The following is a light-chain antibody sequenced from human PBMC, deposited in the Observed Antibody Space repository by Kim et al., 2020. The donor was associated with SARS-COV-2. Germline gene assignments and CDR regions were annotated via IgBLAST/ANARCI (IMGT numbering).Light chain of an antibody. V-gene: IGKV3-15*01. CDR1: QSISVN. CDR2: GAS. J-gene: IGKJ2*01. Sequence: VSPRERTTLPCRASQSISVNLAWYQQKPGQPPRLLIDGASTRATGVPARFSGRGSGTDFTLTISSLQSEDSAVYYCQQSNDWPMYTFGPGTKLEI. CDR3: QQSNDWPMYT.